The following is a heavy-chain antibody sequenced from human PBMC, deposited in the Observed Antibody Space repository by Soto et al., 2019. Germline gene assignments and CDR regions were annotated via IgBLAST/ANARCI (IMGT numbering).Heavy chain of an antibody. CDR2: ISSSGSTI. CDR3: ARVNGRITIFGVVIPNWFDP. D-gene: IGHD3-3*01. CDR1: GFTFSDYY. J-gene: IGHJ5*02. Sequence: GGSLRLSCAASGFTFSDYYMSWIRQAPGKGLEWVSYISSSGSTIYYADSVKGRFTISRDNAKNSLYLQMNSLRAEDTAVYYCARVNGRITIFGVVIPNWFDPWGQGTLVTVYS. V-gene: IGHV3-11*01.